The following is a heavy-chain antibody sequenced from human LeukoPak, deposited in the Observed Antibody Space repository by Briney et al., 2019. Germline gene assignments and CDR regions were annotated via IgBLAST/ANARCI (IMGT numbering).Heavy chain of an antibody. CDR1: GFSFSRYW. CDR3: AREGGFAIFGAADS. Sequence: GGSLRLSCAASGFSFSRYWMSWVRQAPGKGLEWVANIKQDGGEKYYGDSVEGRFTISRVNAKNSLSLQMNSLRAEDTAVYFCAREGGFAIFGAADSWGRGTLVIVSS. CDR2: IKQDGGEK. D-gene: IGHD3-3*01. V-gene: IGHV3-7*05. J-gene: IGHJ4*02.